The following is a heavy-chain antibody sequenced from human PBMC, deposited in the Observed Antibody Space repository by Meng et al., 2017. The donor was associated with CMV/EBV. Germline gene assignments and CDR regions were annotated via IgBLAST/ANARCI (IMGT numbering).Heavy chain of an antibody. V-gene: IGHV4-61*01. Sequence: SETLSLTCTVSGGSVSSGSYYWSWIRQPPGKGLEWIGYIYYSGSTNYNPSLKSRVTISVDTSKNQFSLKLSSVTAADTAVYYCARAHPYYDYVWGSYRSRGAFDIWGQGTMVTVS. D-gene: IGHD3-16*02. CDR1: GGSVSSGSYY. J-gene: IGHJ3*02. CDR3: ARAHPYYDYVWGSYRSRGAFDI. CDR2: IYYSGST.